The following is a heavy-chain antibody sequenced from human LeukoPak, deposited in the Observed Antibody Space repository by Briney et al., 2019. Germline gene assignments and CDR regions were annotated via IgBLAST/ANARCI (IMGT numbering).Heavy chain of an antibody. CDR2: TYYRSKWYN. CDR1: GDSVSSNSAA. J-gene: IGHJ3*02. V-gene: IGHV6-1*01. D-gene: IGHD6-19*01. Sequence: SQTLSLTCAISGDSVSSNSAAWNWIRRSPSRGLEWLGRTYYRSKWYNDYAVSVKSRITINPDTSKNQFSLQLNSVTPEDTAVYYCARDQPGIAVADPDAFDIWGQGTMVTVSS. CDR3: ARDQPGIAVADPDAFDI.